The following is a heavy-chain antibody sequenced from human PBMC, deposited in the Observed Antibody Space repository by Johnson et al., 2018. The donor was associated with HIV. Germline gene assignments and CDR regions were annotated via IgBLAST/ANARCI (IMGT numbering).Heavy chain of an antibody. Sequence: VQLVESGGGLVQPGGSLRISCAASGFTFRSYWMSWVRQAPGKGLEWVANIKQDGSEKYYVDSVKGRFTISRDNSKNTLYLQMNSLRAEDTAVYYCARESANSGRYSGAFDVWGQGTMVIVSS. D-gene: IGHD1-26*01. CDR2: IKQDGSEK. CDR3: ARESANSGRYSGAFDV. CDR1: GFTFRSYW. J-gene: IGHJ3*01. V-gene: IGHV3-7*03.